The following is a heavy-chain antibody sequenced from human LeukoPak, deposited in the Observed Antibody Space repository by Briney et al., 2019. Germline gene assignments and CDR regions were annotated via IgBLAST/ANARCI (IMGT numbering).Heavy chain of an antibody. D-gene: IGHD2-8*01. Sequence: ASVKVSCKASGYTFTGYYMHWVRQAPGQGLEWMGWINPNSGGTNYAQKFQGRVTMTRDTSISTAYMELSRLRSDDTAVYYCARVDYCTNGVCSEGHYYYYMDVWGKGTTVTVSS. V-gene: IGHV1-2*02. CDR1: GYTFTGYY. CDR2: INPNSGGT. CDR3: ARVDYCTNGVCSEGHYYYYMDV. J-gene: IGHJ6*03.